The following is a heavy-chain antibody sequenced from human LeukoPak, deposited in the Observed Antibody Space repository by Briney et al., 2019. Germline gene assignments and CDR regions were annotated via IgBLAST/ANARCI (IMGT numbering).Heavy chain of an antibody. Sequence: GGCLILSWAAAGFTFSSYAMSWVRQAQGKGLGWVSAISGSGGSTYYADSGKGLFTISRDNTKNTLYLQMNSLRAEDTAVYYCAKEAYSSGWYGEENWFDPWGQGTLVTVSS. CDR3: AKEAYSSGWYGEENWFDP. CDR1: GFTFSSYA. D-gene: IGHD6-19*01. J-gene: IGHJ5*02. V-gene: IGHV3-23*01. CDR2: ISGSGGST.